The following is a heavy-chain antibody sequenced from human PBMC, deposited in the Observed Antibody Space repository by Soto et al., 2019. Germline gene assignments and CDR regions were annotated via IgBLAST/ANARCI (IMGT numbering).Heavy chain of an antibody. CDR3: ARVANTIFGVVIIPPSHYYYGMDV. V-gene: IGHV1-2*02. CDR2: INPNSGGT. J-gene: IGHJ6*02. CDR1: GYTFTGYY. D-gene: IGHD3-3*01. Sequence: ASVKVSCKASGYTFTGYYMHWVRQAPGQGLEWMGWINPNSGGTNYAQKFQGRVTMTRDTSISTAYMELSRLRSDDTAVYYCARVANTIFGVVIIPPSHYYYGMDVWRQGTTVTVSS.